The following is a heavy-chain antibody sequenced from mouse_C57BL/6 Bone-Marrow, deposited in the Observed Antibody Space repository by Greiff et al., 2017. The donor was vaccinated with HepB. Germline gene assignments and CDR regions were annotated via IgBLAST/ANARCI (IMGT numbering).Heavy chain of an antibody. CDR1: GYTFTSYW. CDR2: IHPSDSAT. D-gene: IGHD1-1*01. J-gene: IGHJ3*01. V-gene: IGHV1-74*01. CDR3: APYYGSKGWFAY. Sequence: QVQLQQPGAELVKPGASVKVSCKASGYTFTSYWMHWVKQRPGQGLEWIGRIHPSDSATNYNQKFKGKATLTVDKSSSTAYMQLSSLTSEDSAVYYCAPYYGSKGWFAYWGQGTLVTVSA.